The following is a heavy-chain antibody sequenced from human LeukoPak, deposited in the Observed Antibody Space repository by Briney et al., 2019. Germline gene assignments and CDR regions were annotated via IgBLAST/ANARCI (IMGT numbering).Heavy chain of an antibody. Sequence: KSGGSLRLSCAASGFTFSDYYMSWIRQAPGKGLEWVSYISSSSSYTNYADSVKGRFTISRDNAKNSLYLQMNSLRAENTAVYYCARDYRMGSGSYPFDYWGQGTLVTVSS. CDR1: GFTFSDYY. CDR3: ARDYRMGSGSYPFDY. V-gene: IGHV3-11*05. CDR2: ISSSSSYT. J-gene: IGHJ4*02. D-gene: IGHD3-10*01.